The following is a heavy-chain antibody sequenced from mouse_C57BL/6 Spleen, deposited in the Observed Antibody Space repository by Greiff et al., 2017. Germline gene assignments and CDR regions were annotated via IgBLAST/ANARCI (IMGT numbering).Heavy chain of an antibody. V-gene: IGHV5-16*01. CDR1: GFTFSDYY. J-gene: IGHJ4*01. Sequence: VQLKQSEGGLVQPGSSMKLSCTASGFTFSDYYMAWVRQVPEKGLEWVANINYDGSSTYYLDSLKSRFIISRDNAKNILYLQMSSLKSEDTATYYCARALGSSYEGAMDYWGQGTSVTVSS. CDR2: INYDGSST. D-gene: IGHD1-1*01. CDR3: ARALGSSYEGAMDY.